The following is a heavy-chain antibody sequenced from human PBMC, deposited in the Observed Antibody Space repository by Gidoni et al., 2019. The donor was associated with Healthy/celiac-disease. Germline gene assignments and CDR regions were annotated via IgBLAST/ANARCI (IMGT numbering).Heavy chain of an antibody. CDR1: GGSFSGYY. V-gene: IGHV4-34*01. J-gene: IGHJ5*02. D-gene: IGHD2-2*02. Sequence: QVQLQQWGAGLLKPSETLSLTCAVYGGSFSGYYWSWIRQPPGKGLEWIGEINHSGSTNYNPSLKRRVTISVDTSKNQFSLKLSSVTAADTAVYYCASEGYCSSTSCYTEGGDGDWFDPWGQGTLVTVSS. CDR3: ASEGYCSSTSCYTEGGDGDWFDP. CDR2: INHSGST.